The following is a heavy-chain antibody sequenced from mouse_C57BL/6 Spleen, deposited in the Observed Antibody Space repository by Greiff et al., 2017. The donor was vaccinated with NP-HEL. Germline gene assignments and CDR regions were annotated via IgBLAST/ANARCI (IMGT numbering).Heavy chain of an antibody. CDR2: ISSGGSYT. CDR1: GFTFSSYG. J-gene: IGHJ3*01. CDR3: ARQRDYDGTWFAY. Sequence: EVQLVESGGDLAKPGGSLKLSCAASGFTFSSYGMSWVRQTPDKRLEWVATISSGGSYTYYPDSVKGRFTISRDNAKNTLYLQMSSLKSEDTAMYYCARQRDYDGTWFAYWGQGTLVTVSA. V-gene: IGHV5-6*01. D-gene: IGHD2-4*01.